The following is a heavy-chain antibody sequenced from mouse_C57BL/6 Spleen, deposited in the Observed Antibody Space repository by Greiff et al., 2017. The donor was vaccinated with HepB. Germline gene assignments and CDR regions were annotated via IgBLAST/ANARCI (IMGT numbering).Heavy chain of an antibody. CDR2: IDPENGDT. CDR3: TTPTMVPTTGFAY. J-gene: IGHJ3*01. CDR1: GFNIKDDY. D-gene: IGHD2-2*01. Sequence: EVQLQQSGAELVRPGASVKLSCTASGFNIKDDYMHWVKQRPEQGLEWIGWIDPENGDTEYASKFQGKATITADTSSNTAYLQLSSLTSADTAVYYCTTPTMVPTTGFAYWGQGTLVTVSA. V-gene: IGHV14-4*01.